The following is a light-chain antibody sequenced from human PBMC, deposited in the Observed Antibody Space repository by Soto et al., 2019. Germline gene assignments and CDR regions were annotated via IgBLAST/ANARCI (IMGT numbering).Light chain of an antibody. CDR2: TAT. V-gene: IGKV1-39*01. CDR3: QQSYSPSIT. J-gene: IGKJ3*01. CDR1: KSISRY. Sequence: DIQMTHSPSSLSASVGDRVTITCRASKSISRYLNWYQQKPGKAPQLLIYTATSLQSGVPSRFSGTGSGTDFTLTISSLQPEDLATYYCQQSYSPSITFGPGTKVDIK.